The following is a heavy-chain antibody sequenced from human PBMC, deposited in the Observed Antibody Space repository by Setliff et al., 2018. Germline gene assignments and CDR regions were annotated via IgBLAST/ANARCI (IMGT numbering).Heavy chain of an antibody. CDR2: IQNSGGI. Sequence: PSETLSLTCNVSGVSISSYYWSWIRQAPGKGLESLGYIQNSGGINYNPSLKSRVTISVDTSTNQFSLKLTSVTAADTAVYYCARDRSAYNYGLDVWGQGTTVTVSS. J-gene: IGHJ6*01. CDR3: ARDRSAYNYGLDV. CDR1: GVSISSYY. V-gene: IGHV4-59*01.